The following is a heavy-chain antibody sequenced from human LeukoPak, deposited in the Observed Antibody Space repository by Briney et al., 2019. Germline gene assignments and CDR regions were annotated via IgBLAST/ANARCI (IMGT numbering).Heavy chain of an antibody. V-gene: IGHV5-51*01. CDR2: IYPGDSDT. CDR3: ARPTIMITFGGVIAHDAFDI. D-gene: IGHD3-16*02. Sequence: GESLEISCKGSGYSFTSYWIGWVRQMPGKGLEWMGIIYPGDSDTRYSPSFQGQVTISADKSISTAYLQWSSLKASDTAMYYCARPTIMITFGGVIAHDAFDIWGQGTMVTVSS. CDR1: GYSFTSYW. J-gene: IGHJ3*02.